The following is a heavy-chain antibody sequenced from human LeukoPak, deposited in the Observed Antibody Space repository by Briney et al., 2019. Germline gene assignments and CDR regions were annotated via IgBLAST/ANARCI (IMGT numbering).Heavy chain of an antibody. CDR2: ISGSSGST. Sequence: PGRSLRLSCAASGFTFDDYAMHWVRQAPGKGLEWVSAISGSSGSTNYADSVKGRFTISRDNSKNTLYLQMNTLRLDDTAVYYCAKLVGTPGGYWGQGTLVTVSS. CDR1: GFTFDDYA. CDR3: AKLVGTPGGY. D-gene: IGHD4-23*01. J-gene: IGHJ4*02. V-gene: IGHV3-23*01.